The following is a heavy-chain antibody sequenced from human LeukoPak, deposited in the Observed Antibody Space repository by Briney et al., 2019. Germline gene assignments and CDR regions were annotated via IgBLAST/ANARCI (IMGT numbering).Heavy chain of an antibody. Sequence: GGSLRLSCAASGFTFSSSPMHWVRQAPGKGLEWVAMISYDGSNKYYADSVKGRFTISRDNSKNTLYLQMNSLRAEDTAVYYCAKDPNYHYYDSSGYYYASAYYFDYWGQGTLVTVSS. J-gene: IGHJ4*02. D-gene: IGHD3-22*01. CDR3: AKDPNYHYYDSSGYYYASAYYFDY. V-gene: IGHV3-30*04. CDR1: GFTFSSSP. CDR2: ISYDGSNK.